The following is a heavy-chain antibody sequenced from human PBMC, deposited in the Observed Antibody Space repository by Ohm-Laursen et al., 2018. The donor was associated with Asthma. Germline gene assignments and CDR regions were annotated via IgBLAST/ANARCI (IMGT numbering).Heavy chain of an antibody. J-gene: IGHJ4*02. CDR2: ISYDGSNK. V-gene: IGHV3-30*03. CDR3: ARDYDYGDLYLDY. D-gene: IGHD4-17*01. Sequence: SLRLSCTASGFTFSSYGMHWVRQAPGKGLEWVAVISYDGSNKYYADSVKGRFTISRDNSKNTLYLQMNSLRAEDTAVYYCARDYDYGDLYLDYWGQGTLVTVSS. CDR1: GFTFSSYG.